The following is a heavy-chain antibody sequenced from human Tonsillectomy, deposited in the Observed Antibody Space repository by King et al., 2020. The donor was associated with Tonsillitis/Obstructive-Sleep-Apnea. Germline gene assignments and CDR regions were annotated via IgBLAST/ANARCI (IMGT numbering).Heavy chain of an antibody. CDR3: ARHLDLKPWYFDL. CDR2: IYYSGST. J-gene: IGHJ2*01. Sequence: QLQESGPGLVKPSETLSLTCTVSGGSISSSSYYWGWIRQPPGKGLEWIGSIYYSGSTYYNPSLKSRVTISVDTSKNQFSLKLSSVTAADTAVYYCARHLDLKPWYFDLWGRGTLVTVSS. V-gene: IGHV4-39*01. CDR1: GGSISSSSYY.